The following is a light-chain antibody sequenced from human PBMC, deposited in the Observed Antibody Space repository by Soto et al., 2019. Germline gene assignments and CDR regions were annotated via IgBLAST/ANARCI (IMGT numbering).Light chain of an antibody. V-gene: IGKV3D-15*01. CDR3: QQYDDWLRLT. Sequence: EIVMTQSPATLSVSPGERATLSCMASQSVNIYLAWYQQKPGQAPRLLIFGASYRATGIPARFSGSESGTEFNLTISSLQSEDFAVYFCQQYDDWLRLTFGGGTKVDIK. CDR1: QSVNIY. CDR2: GAS. J-gene: IGKJ4*01.